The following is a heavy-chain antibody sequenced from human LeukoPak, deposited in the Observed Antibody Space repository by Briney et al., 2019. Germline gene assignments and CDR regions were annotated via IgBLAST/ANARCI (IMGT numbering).Heavy chain of an antibody. CDR3: ARQLLEWLLYGNWFDP. CDR1: GYSISSDYY. J-gene: IGHJ5*02. Sequence: PSETLSLTCAVSGYSISSDYYWGWIRQPPGKGLEWIGSIYHSGSTYYNPSLKSRVTISFDTSKNQFSLKLSSVTAADTAVYYCARQLLEWLLYGNWFDPWGQGTLVTVSS. V-gene: IGHV4-38-2*01. D-gene: IGHD3-3*01. CDR2: IYHSGST.